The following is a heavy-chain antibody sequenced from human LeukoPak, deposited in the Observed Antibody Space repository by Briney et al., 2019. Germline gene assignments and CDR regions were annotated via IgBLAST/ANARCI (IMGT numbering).Heavy chain of an antibody. V-gene: IGHV3-20*04. CDR2: INWNGGSR. CDR3: ARGNLDY. Sequence: GGSLRLSCAASGFTFDDYGISWVRQAPGKGLEWVSGINWNGGSRGYADSVKGRFTISRDNAKNSLYLQMNSLRVEDTALYYCARGNLDYWGQGTLVTVSS. CDR1: GFTFDDYG. J-gene: IGHJ4*02.